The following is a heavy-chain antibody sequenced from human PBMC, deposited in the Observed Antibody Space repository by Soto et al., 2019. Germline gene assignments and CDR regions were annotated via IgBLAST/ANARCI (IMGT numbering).Heavy chain of an antibody. CDR3: ARDYPHSSGVDY. CDR2: ISSSSSYI. D-gene: IGHD6-19*01. Sequence: EVQLVESGGGLVKPGGSLRLSCAASGFTFSSYSMNWVRQAPGKGLEWVSSISSSSSYIYYADSVKGRFTISRDNAKNSLYLQMKSRRAEDTAVYYCARDYPHSSGVDYWGQGTLVTVSS. V-gene: IGHV3-21*01. J-gene: IGHJ4*02. CDR1: GFTFSSYS.